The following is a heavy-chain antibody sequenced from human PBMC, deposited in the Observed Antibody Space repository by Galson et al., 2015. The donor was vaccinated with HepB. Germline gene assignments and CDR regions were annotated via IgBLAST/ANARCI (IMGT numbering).Heavy chain of an antibody. V-gene: IGHV3-30*03. CDR2: ISNDGRAQ. J-gene: IGHJ4*02. CDR1: GFTFRNYG. CDR3: VHEICANGVCDNFNY. Sequence: TLRLSCATSGFTFRNYGMQWVRQAPGKGLEWVAVISNDGRAQFYADSVKGRFTISRDNSKNTLDLQMMSLRPEDTALYYCVHEICANGVCDNFNYWGQGTLVTVSS. D-gene: IGHD2-8*01.